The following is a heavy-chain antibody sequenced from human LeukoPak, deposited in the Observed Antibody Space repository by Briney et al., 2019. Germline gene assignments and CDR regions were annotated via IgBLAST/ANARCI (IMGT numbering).Heavy chain of an antibody. J-gene: IGHJ6*02. V-gene: IGHV1-2*02. Sequence: ASVKVSCKASGYTFTGYYMHWVRQAPGQGPEWMGWINPNRGGTNYAQKFKGRVTMTRDTSISTAYMKLSRLRSDDTAVYYCARARFLEWLLPSYYGMDVWGQGTTVTVSS. CDR2: INPNRGGT. D-gene: IGHD3-3*01. CDR3: ARARFLEWLLPSYYGMDV. CDR1: GYTFTGYY.